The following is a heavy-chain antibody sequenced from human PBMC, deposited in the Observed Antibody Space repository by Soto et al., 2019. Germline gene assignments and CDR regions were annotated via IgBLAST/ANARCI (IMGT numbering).Heavy chain of an antibody. CDR2: ISGSGGST. D-gene: IGHD5-12*01. CDR1: GFTFSSYD. V-gene: IGHV3-23*01. CDR3: AQDQKDIVVLVDY. J-gene: IGHJ4*02. Sequence: HRGGSLRLSCAASGFTFSSYDMSWVRQAPGKGLEWVSAISGSGGSTYYADSVKGRFTISRDNSKNTLYLQMNSLRAEDTAVYYCAQDQKDIVVLVDYWGQGTLVTVSS.